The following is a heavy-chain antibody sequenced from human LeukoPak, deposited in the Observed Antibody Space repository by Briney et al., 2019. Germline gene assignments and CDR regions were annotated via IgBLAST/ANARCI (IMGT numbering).Heavy chain of an antibody. CDR3: ARHVGYSYGPGLFDI. D-gene: IGHD5-18*01. V-gene: IGHV4-39*01. CDR2: ISYSGNT. Sequence: PSETLSLTCSVSGGSISSRSYYWGWIRQPPGKGLEWIGTISYSGNTYSNPSLKSRVTISVDTSKNQFSLKLSSVTAADTAVYYCARHVGYSYGPGLFDIWGQGTMVTVSS. CDR1: GGSISSRSYY. J-gene: IGHJ3*02.